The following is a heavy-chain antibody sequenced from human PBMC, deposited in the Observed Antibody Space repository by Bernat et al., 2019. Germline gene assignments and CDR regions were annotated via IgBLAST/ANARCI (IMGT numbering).Heavy chain of an antibody. CDR3: ARVAYYYGSSGYWAEDY. V-gene: IGHV4-34*01. CDR2: INHSGST. CDR1: GGSFSGYY. D-gene: IGHD3-22*01. Sequence: QVQLQQWGAGLLKPSETLSLTCAVYGGSFSGYYWSWIRQPPGKGLEWIGEINHSGSTNYNPSLKSRVTISVETSKNQFSLKLSSVTAAETAVYYCARVAYYYGSSGYWAEDYWGQGTLVTVSS. J-gene: IGHJ4*02.